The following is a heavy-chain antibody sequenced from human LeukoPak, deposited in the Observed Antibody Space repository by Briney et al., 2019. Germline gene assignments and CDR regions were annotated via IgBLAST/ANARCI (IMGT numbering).Heavy chain of an antibody. J-gene: IGHJ6*03. CDR3: ARAGYSGYDTPTLFWYYYYYMDV. CDR1: GGSISSSSYY. CDR2: IYYSGST. Sequence: SSETLSLSCTVSGGSISSSSYYWGWIRQPPGEGLEWIGSIYYSGSTYYNPSLKSRVTISVDTSKNLSSLKLSSVTAADTAVYYCARAGYSGYDTPTLFWYYYYYMDVWGKGTTVTVSS. D-gene: IGHD5-12*01. V-gene: IGHV4-39*07.